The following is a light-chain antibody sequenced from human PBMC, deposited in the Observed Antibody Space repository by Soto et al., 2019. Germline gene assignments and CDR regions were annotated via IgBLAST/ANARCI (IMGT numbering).Light chain of an antibody. CDR1: SSDVGSYNL. J-gene: IGLJ3*02. CDR3: CSYAGSNTWV. V-gene: IGLV2-23*01. CDR2: EGS. Sequence: QSVLTQPASVSGSPGQSITISCTGTSSDVGSYNLVSWYQQHPGKAPKLMIYEGSKRPSGVSNRFSESKSGNTASLTISGLQAEDEADYYCCSYAGSNTWVFGGGTKVTVL.